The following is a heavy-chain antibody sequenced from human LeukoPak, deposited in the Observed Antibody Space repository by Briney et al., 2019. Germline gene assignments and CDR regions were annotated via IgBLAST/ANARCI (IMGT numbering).Heavy chain of an antibody. J-gene: IGHJ3*02. CDR1: GFTFSSYD. CDR2: IGTAGDT. CDR3: ARAIPSLLWFGELDAFDI. V-gene: IGHV3-13*01. D-gene: IGHD3-10*01. Sequence: GGSLRLSCAASGFTFSSYDMHWVRQATGKGLEWVSAIGTAGDTYYPGSVKGRFTISRENAKNSLYLQMNSLRAGDTAVYYCARAIPSLLWFGELDAFDIWGQGTMVTVSS.